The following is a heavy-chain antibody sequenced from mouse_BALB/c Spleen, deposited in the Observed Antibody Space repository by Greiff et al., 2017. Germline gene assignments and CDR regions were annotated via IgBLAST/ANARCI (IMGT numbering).Heavy chain of an antibody. CDR1: GYTFTSYV. Sequence: EVKVVESGPELVKPGASVKMSCKASGYTFTSYVMHWVKQKPGQGLEWIGYINPYNDGTKYNEKFKGKATLTSDKSSSTAYMELSSLTSEDSAVYYCARTTAYAMDYWGQGTSVTVSS. CDR3: ARTTAYAMDY. D-gene: IGHD1-2*01. J-gene: IGHJ4*01. CDR2: INPYNDGT. V-gene: IGHV1-14*01.